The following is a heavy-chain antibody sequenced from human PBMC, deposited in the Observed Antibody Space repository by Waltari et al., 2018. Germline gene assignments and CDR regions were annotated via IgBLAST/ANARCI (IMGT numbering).Heavy chain of an antibody. J-gene: IGHJ4*02. CDR1: GYTFTGYY. CDR2: INPNSGGT. V-gene: IGHV1-2*06. D-gene: IGHD2-2*01. Sequence: QVQLVQSGAEVKKPGASVKVSCKASGYTFTGYYMHWVRQAPGQGLEWMGRINPNSGGTNYAQKFQGRVTMTRETSISTAYMELSRLRSDDTAVYYCARSEDIVVVPAAPAFDYWGQGTLVTVSS. CDR3: ARSEDIVVVPAAPAFDY.